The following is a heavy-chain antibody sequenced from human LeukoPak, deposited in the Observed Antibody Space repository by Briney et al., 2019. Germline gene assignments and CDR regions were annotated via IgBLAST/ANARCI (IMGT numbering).Heavy chain of an antibody. CDR1: GGSISSYY. Sequence: PSETLSLTCTVSGGSISSYYWSWIRQPPGKGLEWIGYIYYSGSTNYNPSLKSRVTISVDTSKNQFSLKLSSVTAADTAVYYCARAGYYDHYYYYYYMDVWGKGTTVTVSS. CDR3: ARAGYYDHYYYYYYMDV. D-gene: IGHD3-3*01. J-gene: IGHJ6*03. V-gene: IGHV4-59*01. CDR2: IYYSGST.